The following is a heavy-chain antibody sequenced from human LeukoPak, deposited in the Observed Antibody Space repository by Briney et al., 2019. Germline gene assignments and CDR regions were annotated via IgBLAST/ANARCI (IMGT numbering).Heavy chain of an antibody. D-gene: IGHD6-6*01. CDR3: TRDWGVGGRPGYMDI. V-gene: IGHV4-4*02. CDR2: IYHSGGT. CDR1: GDSVSSNNW. J-gene: IGHJ6*03. Sequence: SETLSLTCAVSGDSVSSNNWWGWVRQPPGEGLEWIGEIYHSGGTNYNPSLKSRVTISVDKSKNQFSLKLSSVTAADTAVYFCTRDWGVGGRPGYMDIWGKGTTVTVSS.